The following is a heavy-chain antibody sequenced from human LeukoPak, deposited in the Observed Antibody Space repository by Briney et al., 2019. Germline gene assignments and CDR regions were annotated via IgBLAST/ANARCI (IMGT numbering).Heavy chain of an antibody. CDR1: GFTFRIYV. Sequence: AGGPLRLFCAASGFTFRIYVMHYARHAPGKGLEGGAFIRYGGSNKYYGDSVKGRFPISRDNSKITLYMQMNSLRAEDTAVYYCAKGTLGDYGDYDWFDPWGQGTLVTVSS. CDR3: AKGTLGDYGDYDWFDP. V-gene: IGHV3-30*02. J-gene: IGHJ5*02. CDR2: IRYGGSNK. D-gene: IGHD4-17*01.